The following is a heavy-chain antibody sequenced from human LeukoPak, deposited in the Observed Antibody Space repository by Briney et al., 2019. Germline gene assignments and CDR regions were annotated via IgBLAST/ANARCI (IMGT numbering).Heavy chain of an antibody. J-gene: IGHJ3*02. CDR2: IYYSGST. CDR3: ARYNWNYDDAFDI. V-gene: IGHV4-30-4*01. CDR1: GGSISSGDYY. Sequence: SETLSLTCTVSGGSISSGDYYWSWIRQPPGKGLEWIGYIYYSGSTYYNPSLKSRVTISVDTSKNQFSLKLSSVTAADTAVYYCARYNWNYDDAFDIWGQGTMVTVSS. D-gene: IGHD1-7*01.